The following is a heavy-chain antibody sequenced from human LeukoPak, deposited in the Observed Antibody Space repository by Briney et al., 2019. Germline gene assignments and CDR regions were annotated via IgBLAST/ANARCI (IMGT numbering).Heavy chain of an antibody. D-gene: IGHD4-17*01. CDR1: GGSFSGYY. CDR2: INHSGST. V-gene: IGHV4-34*07. Sequence: SETLSLTCAVYGGSFSGYYWSWIRQPPGKGLEWIGEINHSGSTNYNPSLKSRVTISIDTSKNQFSLKLSSVTAADTAVYYCATTTVTTVGVYDIWGQGTMVTVSS. CDR3: ATTTVTTVGVYDI. J-gene: IGHJ3*02.